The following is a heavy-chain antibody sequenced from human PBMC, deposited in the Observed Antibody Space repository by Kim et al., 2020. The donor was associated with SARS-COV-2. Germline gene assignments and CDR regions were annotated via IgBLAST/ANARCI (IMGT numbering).Heavy chain of an antibody. CDR3: ASYYVSGTYYSPFDY. V-gene: IGHV3-7*05. J-gene: IGHJ4*01. Sequence: GGSLRLSCAASGFTFSRYWMSWVRQAPGKGLEWVANIKEDGSEKYYVDSVKGRFTISRDNAKNSLYLQMNSLRAEDTAVYYCASYYVSGTYYSPFDYWG. CDR1: GFTFSRYW. D-gene: IGHD3-10*01. CDR2: IKEDGSEK.